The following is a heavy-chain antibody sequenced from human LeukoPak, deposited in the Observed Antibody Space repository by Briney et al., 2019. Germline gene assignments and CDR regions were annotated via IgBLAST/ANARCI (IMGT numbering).Heavy chain of an antibody. V-gene: IGHV1-69*04. CDR3: ARAAQGYGSGSYLPGY. D-gene: IGHD3-10*01. Sequence: ASVKVSCKASGGTFSSYAISWVCQAPGQGLEWMGRIIPILGIANYAQKFQGRVTITADKSTSTAYMELSSLRSEDTAVYYCARAAQGYGSGSYLPGYWGQGTLVTVSS. CDR2: IIPILGIA. J-gene: IGHJ4*02. CDR1: GGTFSSYA.